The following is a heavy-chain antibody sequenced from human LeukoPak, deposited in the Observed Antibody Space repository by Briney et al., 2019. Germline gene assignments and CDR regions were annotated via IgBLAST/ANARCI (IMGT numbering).Heavy chain of an antibody. V-gene: IGHV3-9*01. Sequence: GGSLRLSCAASGFTFDDYAMHWVRQAPGKGLEWVSGISWNSGSKGYADSVKGRFTISRDNAKNSLYLQMNSLRAEDTALYYCAKDTVTYYYDSSGYFDYWGQGTLVTVSS. CDR2: ISWNSGSK. D-gene: IGHD3-22*01. CDR1: GFTFDDYA. CDR3: AKDTVTYYYDSSGYFDY. J-gene: IGHJ4*02.